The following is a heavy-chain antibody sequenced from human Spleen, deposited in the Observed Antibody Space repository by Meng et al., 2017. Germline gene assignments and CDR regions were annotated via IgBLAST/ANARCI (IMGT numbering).Heavy chain of an antibody. CDR3: ARDQVYPSSGWFGNNYYGTDV. CDR2: IYYSGST. Sequence: SETLSLTCTASGASISSSGYYWDWIRQPPGKGLEWIGSIYYSGSTYYNPSLKSRVTISVDTSKNQFSLQLSSVTAADTAVYYCARDQVYPSSGWFGNNYYGTDVWGQGTTVTVSS. CDR1: GASISSSGYY. D-gene: IGHD6-19*01. J-gene: IGHJ6*02. V-gene: IGHV4-39*07.